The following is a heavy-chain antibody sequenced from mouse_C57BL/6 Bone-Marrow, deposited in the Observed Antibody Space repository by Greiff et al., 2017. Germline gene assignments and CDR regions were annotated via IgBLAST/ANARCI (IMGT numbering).Heavy chain of an antibody. CDR1: GYTFTSYW. Sequence: QVQLQQPGAELVRPGTSVKLSCKASGYTFTSYWMHWVKQRPGQGLEWIGVIDPSDSYTNYNQKFKGKATLTVDTSSSTAYMQLSSLTSEDSAVYYCARYDGYPAWFAYWGQGTLVTVSA. V-gene: IGHV1-59*01. CDR3: ARYDGYPAWFAY. CDR2: IDPSDSYT. D-gene: IGHD2-3*01. J-gene: IGHJ3*01.